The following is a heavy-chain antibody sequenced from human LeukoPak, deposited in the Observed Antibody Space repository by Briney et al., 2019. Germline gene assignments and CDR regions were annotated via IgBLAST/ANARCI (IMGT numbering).Heavy chain of an antibody. D-gene: IGHD3-22*01. Sequence: GASVKVSCKASGYTFTSYAISWVRQAPGQGLEWMGGIIPIFGTANYAQKFQGRVTITADKSTSTAYMELSSLRSEDTAVYYCAREEDSSGYYYVGWCHYWGQGTLVTVSS. CDR3: AREEDSSGYYYVGWCHY. CDR1: GYTFTSYA. V-gene: IGHV1-69*06. J-gene: IGHJ4*02. CDR2: IIPIFGTA.